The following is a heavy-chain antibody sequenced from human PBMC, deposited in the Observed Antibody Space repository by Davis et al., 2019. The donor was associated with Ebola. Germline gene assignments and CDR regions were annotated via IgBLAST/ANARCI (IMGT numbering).Heavy chain of an antibody. D-gene: IGHD1-26*01. Sequence: GGSLRLSCAASGFTVSSNYMSWVRQAPGKGLEWVSVIYIDGTTYYANPVKGRFTISRDNSKNTLYLQMNSLRAEDTAVYYCARGVGKTAPDYWGQGTLVTVSS. CDR1: GFTVSSNY. J-gene: IGHJ4*02. CDR3: ARGVGKTAPDY. V-gene: IGHV3-53*01. CDR2: IYIDGTT.